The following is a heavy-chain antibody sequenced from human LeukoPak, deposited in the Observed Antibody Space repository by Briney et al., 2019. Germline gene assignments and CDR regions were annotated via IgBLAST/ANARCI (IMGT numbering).Heavy chain of an antibody. J-gene: IGHJ3*01. CDR2: ISISSNYI. D-gene: IGHD5-24*01. V-gene: IGHV3-21*01. CDR3: SINPEGDDGFHV. CDR1: GFTFSSYA. Sequence: GGSLRLSCAASGFTFSSYAMSWVRQAPGKGLEWVSSISISSNYIYYPDSLKGRFTISRDNAKNSLYLQINSLRAEDTAVYYCSINPEGDDGFHVWGQGTLVTVSS.